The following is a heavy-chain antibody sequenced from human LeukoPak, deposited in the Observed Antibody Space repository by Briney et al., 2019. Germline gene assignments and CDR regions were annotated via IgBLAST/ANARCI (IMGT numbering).Heavy chain of an antibody. Sequence: GGSLRLSCVASGFTFDDFAMHWVRQVPGKGLEWVSGIAWNGGRAAFADSVKGRFNISRDNDKNSLYLQMNSLRPEDTAFYYCAKDRGTVLKGVSWGMDVWGQGTTVTVSS. CDR1: GFTFDDFA. J-gene: IGHJ6*02. CDR2: IAWNGGRA. V-gene: IGHV3-9*01. D-gene: IGHD3-16*01. CDR3: AKDRGTVLKGVSWGMDV.